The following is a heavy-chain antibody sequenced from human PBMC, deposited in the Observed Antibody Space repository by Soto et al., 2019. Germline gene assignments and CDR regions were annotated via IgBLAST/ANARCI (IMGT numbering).Heavy chain of an antibody. Sequence: ASETLSLTCTVSGGSISSYYWSWIRQPPGKGLEWIGYIYYSGSTNYNPSLKSRVTISVDTSKNQFSLKLSSVTAADTAVYYCARGEGSDPFDYWGQGTLVTVSS. CDR3: ARGEGSDPFDY. V-gene: IGHV4-59*01. J-gene: IGHJ4*02. CDR2: IYYSGST. CDR1: GGSISSYY.